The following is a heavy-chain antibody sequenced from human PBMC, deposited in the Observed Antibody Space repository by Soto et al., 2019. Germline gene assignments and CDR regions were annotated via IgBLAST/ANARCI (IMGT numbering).Heavy chain of an antibody. V-gene: IGHV4-59*08. Sequence: QVQLQESGPGLVKPSETLSLTCTVSGGSISSYYWSWIRQPPGKGLEWIGYIYYSGSTNYNPSLKSRGTISVDTSKNQFSLELSSVTAADTAVYYCASDGGPFCSGYCDYWGQGSLVTVSS. CDR3: ASDGGPFCSGYCDY. D-gene: IGHD3-3*01. J-gene: IGHJ4*02. CDR1: GGSISSYY. CDR2: IYYSGST.